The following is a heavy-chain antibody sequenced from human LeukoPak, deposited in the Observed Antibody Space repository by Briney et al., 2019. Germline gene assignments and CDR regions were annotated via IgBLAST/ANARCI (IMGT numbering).Heavy chain of an antibody. CDR3: ASAVCGGDCSDAFDI. Sequence: PGESPKISRKGSGYRFTSYWIGWVRQMPGKGLEWMGIIYPGDSDTRCSPSFQGQVTISADKSISTAYLQWSSLKASDTAMYYCASAVCGGDCSDAFDIWGQGTMVTVSS. J-gene: IGHJ3*02. CDR2: IYPGDSDT. CDR1: GYRFTSYW. D-gene: IGHD2-21*02. V-gene: IGHV5-51*01.